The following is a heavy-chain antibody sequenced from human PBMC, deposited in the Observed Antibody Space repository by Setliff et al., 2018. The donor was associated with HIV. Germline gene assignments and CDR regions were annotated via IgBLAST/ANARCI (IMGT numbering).Heavy chain of an antibody. J-gene: IGHJ4*02. CDR3: ARTKAYTVMGFDY. Sequence: SETLSLTCNVSGDSISNHYWNWIRQPPGKGLEWIATIYNSGNSVSNPSLKSRVTISVDTSKNQFSLTLNSVTAADTAVYYCARTKAYTVMGFDYWGQGTLVTVSS. CDR1: GDSISNHY. V-gene: IGHV4-59*11. CDR2: IYNSGNS. D-gene: IGHD5-18*01.